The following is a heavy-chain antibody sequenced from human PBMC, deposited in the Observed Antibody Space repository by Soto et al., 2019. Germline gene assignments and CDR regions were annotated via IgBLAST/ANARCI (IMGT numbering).Heavy chain of an antibody. CDR3: ARHRYQPLWVDF. D-gene: IGHD2-2*01. V-gene: IGHV4-61*01. CDR1: GGYVSGGSYY. CDR2: IYYSGST. Sequence: SETLCLTCTVSGGYVSGGSYYWNWIRQPPGKGLEWIGNIYYSGSTNYNPSLKSRVTISVDTSKNQFSLTLSSVTAADTAVYYCARHRYQPLWVDFWGQGTLVTVSS. J-gene: IGHJ4*02.